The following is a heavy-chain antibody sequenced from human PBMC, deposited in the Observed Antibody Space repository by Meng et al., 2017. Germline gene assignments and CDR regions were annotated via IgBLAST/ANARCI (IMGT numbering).Heavy chain of an antibody. CDR2: IIRIFGTA. CDR3: ARDYGDYAWIAKRWFDP. Sequence: QVPLVQFGAEVKKPGSSVKVSCKASGGTFSSYAFSWVRQAPGQGLEWMGGIIRIFGTANYAQKFQGRVTITADESTSTAYMELSSLRSEDTAVYYCARDYGDYAWIAKRWFDPWGQGTLVTVSS. V-gene: IGHV1-69*01. J-gene: IGHJ5*02. CDR1: GGTFSSYA. D-gene: IGHD4-17*01.